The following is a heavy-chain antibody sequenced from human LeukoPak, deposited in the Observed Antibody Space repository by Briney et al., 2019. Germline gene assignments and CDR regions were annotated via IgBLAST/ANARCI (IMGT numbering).Heavy chain of an antibody. V-gene: IGHV1-18*01. D-gene: IGHD3-3*01. J-gene: IGHJ3*02. CDR2: ISAYNGNT. Sequence: ASVKVSCKASGYTFTSYGISWVRQAPGQGLEWMGWISAYNGNTNYAQKLQGRVTMTTDTSTSTAYMELRSMRSDDTAVYYCARGELPYYDFWSGYYSGSDAFDIWGQGTMVTVSS. CDR1: GYTFTSYG. CDR3: ARGELPYYDFWSGYYSGSDAFDI.